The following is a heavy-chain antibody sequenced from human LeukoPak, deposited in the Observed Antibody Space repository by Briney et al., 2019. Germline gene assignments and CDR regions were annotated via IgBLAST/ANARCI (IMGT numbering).Heavy chain of an antibody. CDR1: GGSISSRSYY. V-gene: IGHV4-39*01. J-gene: IGHJ4*02. D-gene: IGHD3-22*01. CDR3: GRRVAGSGCRDS. Sequence: PSETLSLTCTVSGGSISSRSYYWAWVRQPPGKGLEWIGNINYSGSTHYNASLKSRVTISVDTSKNQFSLKLSSVTAADTAMYYCGRRVAGSGCRDSWGQGTLVTVSS. CDR2: INYSGST.